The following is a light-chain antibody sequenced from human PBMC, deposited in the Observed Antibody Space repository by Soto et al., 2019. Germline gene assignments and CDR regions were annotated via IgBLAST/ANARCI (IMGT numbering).Light chain of an antibody. CDR3: LLYYGGAGAV. CDR1: TGAVTSGYY. V-gene: IGLV7-43*01. J-gene: IGLJ1*01. CDR2: STS. Sequence: QAVVTQEPSLTVSPGGTVTLTCASSTGAVTSGYYPNWFQQKPGQAPRALIYSTSNTHSWTPARFSGSLLAGKAALTLSGVQHEDEAEYYCLLYYGGAGAVFGTGTKVTVL.